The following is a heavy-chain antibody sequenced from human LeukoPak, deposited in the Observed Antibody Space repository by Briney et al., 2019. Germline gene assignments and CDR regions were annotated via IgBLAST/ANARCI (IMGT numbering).Heavy chain of an antibody. J-gene: IGHJ4*02. CDR3: ARRGYGGNPLTYYFDY. CDR2: IWYDGSSK. D-gene: IGHD4-23*01. CDR1: GFTFSNYD. V-gene: IGHV3-33*01. Sequence: PGGSLRLSCAASGFTFSNYDIHWVRQAPGKGLEWVAVIWYDGSSKYYAVTVKGRFTISRDNSKNTLYLQMNSLRAEDTAVYYCARRGYGGNPLTYYFDYWRQGNLVTVSS.